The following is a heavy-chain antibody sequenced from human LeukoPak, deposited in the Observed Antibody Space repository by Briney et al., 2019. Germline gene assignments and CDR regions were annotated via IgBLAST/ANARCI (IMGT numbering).Heavy chain of an antibody. V-gene: IGHV1-18*01. CDR2: ISAYNGNT. CDR1: GGTFSSYA. CDR3: ARIYDYVWGSYRTVMRPFYYFDY. D-gene: IGHD3-16*02. Sequence: WASVKVSCKASGGTFSSYAISWVRQAPGQGLEWMGWISAYNGNTNYAQKLQGRVTMTTDTSTSTAYMELRSLRSDDTAVYYCARIYDYVWGSYRTVMRPFYYFDYWGQGTLVTVSS. J-gene: IGHJ4*02.